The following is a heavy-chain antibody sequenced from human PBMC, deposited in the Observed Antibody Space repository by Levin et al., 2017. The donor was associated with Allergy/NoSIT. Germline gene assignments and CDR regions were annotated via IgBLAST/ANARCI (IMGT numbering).Heavy chain of an antibody. Sequence: ASVKVSCKASGGTFSSYAISWVRQAPGQGLEWMGRIIPILGIANYAQKFQGRVTITADKSTSTAYMELSSLRSEDTAVYYCARHRDSRYYYYMDVWGKGTTVTVSS. J-gene: IGHJ6*03. CDR2: IIPILGIA. V-gene: IGHV1-69*04. CDR3: ARHRDSRYYYYMDV. CDR1: GGTFSSYA.